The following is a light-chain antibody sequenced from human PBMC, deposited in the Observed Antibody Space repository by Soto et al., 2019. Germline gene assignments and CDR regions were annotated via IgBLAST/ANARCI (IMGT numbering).Light chain of an antibody. CDR1: QSVSSN. Sequence: EIVMTQSPANLSVSPGERATLSCRASQSVSSNLAWYQQKPGQGPRLLIYGASTRATSIPARFSGSGSGTEFTLTISSLEPEDFAVYYCQQRSNWPPGSTFGPGTKVDIK. J-gene: IGKJ3*01. CDR2: GAS. CDR3: QQRSNWPPGST. V-gene: IGKV3-15*01.